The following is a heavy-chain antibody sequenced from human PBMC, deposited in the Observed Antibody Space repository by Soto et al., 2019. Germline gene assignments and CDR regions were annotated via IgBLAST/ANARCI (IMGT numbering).Heavy chain of an antibody. J-gene: IGHJ3*02. CDR2: IYWDNDK. V-gene: IGHV2-5*02. Sequence: QITLKESAPTLVQPTQTLTLRCTFSGFSLSPVGVGVGWIRQPPGKALEWIAVIYWDNDKRYTPSLSNRLSIHKDLSRNQVVVTMINMDPVDTGTYYCAHLTITYGGVIGLDAFDIWGQWTLVTVSS. CDR1: GFSLSPVGVG. CDR3: AHLTITYGGVIGLDAFDI. D-gene: IGHD3-16*02.